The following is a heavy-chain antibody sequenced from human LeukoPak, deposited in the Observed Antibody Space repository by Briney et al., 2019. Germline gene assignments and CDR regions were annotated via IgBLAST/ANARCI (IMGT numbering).Heavy chain of an antibody. CDR3: VTDQTGRHPYFFDY. CDR2: IKEDGSEI. V-gene: IGHV3-7*01. Sequence: GGSLRLSCAASGFNFSRYWMTWVRQVPGKGLEWVANIKEDGSEIYYVDAVKGRFSISRDNAKTSLYLQMNSLSVADTAVYYCVTDQTGRHPYFFDYWGQGTLVTVSS. CDR1: GFNFSRYW. D-gene: IGHD3-10*01. J-gene: IGHJ4*02.